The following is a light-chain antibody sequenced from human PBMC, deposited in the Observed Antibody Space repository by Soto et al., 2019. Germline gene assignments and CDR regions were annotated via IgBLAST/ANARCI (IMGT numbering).Light chain of an antibody. CDR3: NSYTSSSTYV. V-gene: IGLV2-18*02. CDR1: SSDVGSYNR. CDR2: EVS. J-gene: IGLJ1*01. Sequence: QSALTQPPSVSVSPGQSVTISCTGTSSDVGSYNRVSWYQQPPGTAPKLMIYEVSNRPSGVADRFSGSKSGNTASLTISGLQAEDEADYYCNSYTSSSTYVFGNGTKVTVL.